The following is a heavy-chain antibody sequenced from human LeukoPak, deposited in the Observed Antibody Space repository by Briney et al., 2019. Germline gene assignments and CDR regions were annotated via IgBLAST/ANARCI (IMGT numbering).Heavy chain of an antibody. Sequence: PSETLSLTCTVSGGSISFYYWSWIRQPPGKGLECIGYIYYSGSTNYNPSLRSRVTTSVDTSKNQFSLKLSSVTAADTAVYYCARGSGYQNNWFDPWGQGTLVTVSS. CDR2: IYYSGST. V-gene: IGHV4-59*01. D-gene: IGHD3-22*01. CDR3: ARGSGYQNNWFDP. CDR1: GGSISFYY. J-gene: IGHJ5*02.